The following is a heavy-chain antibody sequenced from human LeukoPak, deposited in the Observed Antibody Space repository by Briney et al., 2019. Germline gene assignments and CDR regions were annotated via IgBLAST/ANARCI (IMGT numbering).Heavy chain of an antibody. Sequence: ASVKVSCKASGYTFTGYYMHWVRQAPGQGLEWMGWINPNSGGTNYAQKFQGRVTMTRDTSISTAYMELSRLRSDDTAVYYCARVPHIAAAGYVGSWFDPWGQGTLVTVSS. J-gene: IGHJ5*02. CDR3: ARVPHIAAAGYVGSWFDP. D-gene: IGHD6-13*01. CDR1: GYTFTGYY. CDR2: INPNSGGT. V-gene: IGHV1-2*02.